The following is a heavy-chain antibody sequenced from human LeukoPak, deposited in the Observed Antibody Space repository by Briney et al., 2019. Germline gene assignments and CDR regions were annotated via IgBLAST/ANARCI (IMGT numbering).Heavy chain of an antibody. J-gene: IGHJ4*02. D-gene: IGHD4-23*01. CDR1: GYTFTGYY. V-gene: IGHV1-2*04. Sequence: ASVNVSCKASGYTFTGYYMHWVRQAPGQGLEWMGWINPNSGGTNYAQKFQGWVTMTRDTSISTAYMELSRLRSDDTAVYYCARGRNYGGNSAGEENYFDYWGQGTLVTVSS. CDR3: ARGRNYGGNSAGEENYFDY. CDR2: INPNSGGT.